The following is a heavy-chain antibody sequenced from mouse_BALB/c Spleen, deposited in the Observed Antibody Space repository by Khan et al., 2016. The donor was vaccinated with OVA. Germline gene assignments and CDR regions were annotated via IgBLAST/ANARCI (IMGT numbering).Heavy chain of an antibody. CDR2: IIYTGYT. CDR3: ARSTYRYAFVY. Sequence: EVQLQESGPSLVKPSQTLSLTCSVTGDSITSGYWNWIRQFPGNKLEYMGYIIYTGYTYYNPSLKSRISITRHTSKNQYYLQLNSVTDDDTATYYCARSTYRYAFVYWGQGTLVTVSA. CDR1: GDSITSGY. J-gene: IGHJ3*01. V-gene: IGHV3-8*02. D-gene: IGHD2-14*01.